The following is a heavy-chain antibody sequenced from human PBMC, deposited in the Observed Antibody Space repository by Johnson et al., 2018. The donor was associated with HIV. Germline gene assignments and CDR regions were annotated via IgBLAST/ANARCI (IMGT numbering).Heavy chain of an antibody. CDR3: ARGDNAAAGRDAFDI. D-gene: IGHD6-13*01. V-gene: IGHV3-30*03. J-gene: IGHJ3*02. CDR2: ISYDGNNK. Sequence: QVQLVESGGGVVQPGKSLRLSCAASGFTFSGYGMHWVRQAPGKGLEWVAVISYDGNNKYYADSVKGRFTISRDNAKNTVYLQMNSLRAEDTAVYFCARGDNAAAGRDAFDIWGQGTMVTVSS. CDR1: GFTFSGYG.